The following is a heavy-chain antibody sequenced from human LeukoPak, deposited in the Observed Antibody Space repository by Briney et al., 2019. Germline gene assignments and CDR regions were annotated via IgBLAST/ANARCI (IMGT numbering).Heavy chain of an antibody. V-gene: IGHV4-39*01. Sequence: PSETLSRTCTVSGGSISSSSYYWGWIRQPPGKGLEWIGSIYYSGSTYYNPSLKSRFTISVDTSKNQFSLKLSSVTAADTAVYYCARHTRYDYVWGSYGYFDYWGQGTLVTVSS. J-gene: IGHJ4*02. CDR1: GGSISSSSYY. CDR3: ARHTRYDYVWGSYGYFDY. CDR2: IYYSGST. D-gene: IGHD3-16*01.